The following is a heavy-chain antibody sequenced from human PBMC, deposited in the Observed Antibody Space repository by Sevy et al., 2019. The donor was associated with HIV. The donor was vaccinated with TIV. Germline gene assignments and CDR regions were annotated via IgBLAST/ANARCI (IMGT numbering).Heavy chain of an antibody. CDR2: IIPIFGTA. Sequence: ASVKVSCKASGGTFSSYGINWVRQAPGQGLEWMGGIIPIFGTANYAQKFQGRVTITADKSTSTAYMELSSLRSEDTAVYYCARDLREYSHPGVLEYWGQGTLVTVSS. CDR1: GGTFSSYG. D-gene: IGHD6-6*01. J-gene: IGHJ4*02. CDR3: ARDLREYSHPGVLEY. V-gene: IGHV1-69*06.